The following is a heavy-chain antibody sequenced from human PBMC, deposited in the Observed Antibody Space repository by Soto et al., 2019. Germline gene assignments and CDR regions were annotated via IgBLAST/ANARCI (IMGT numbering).Heavy chain of an antibody. CDR2: IYYSGST. CDR1: GGSISSYY. Sequence: QVQLQESGPGLVKPSETLSLTCTVSGGSISSYYWSWIRQPPGKGLEWIGYIYYSGSTNYNPSLKSRVTIPVATSKNQFSLKLSSVTAADTAVYYCARLVTYGDYEPHFDYWGQGTLVTVSS. CDR3: ARLVTYGDYEPHFDY. J-gene: IGHJ4*02. V-gene: IGHV4-59*08. D-gene: IGHD4-17*01.